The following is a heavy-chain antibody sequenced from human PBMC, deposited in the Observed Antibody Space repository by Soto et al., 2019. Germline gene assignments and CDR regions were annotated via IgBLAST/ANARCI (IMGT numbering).Heavy chain of an antibody. D-gene: IGHD3-10*01. CDR2: IYYSGST. J-gene: IGHJ6*02. V-gene: IGHV4-59*08. Sequence: SETLSLTCTFSGGSISSYYWSLIRQPPGKGLEWIGYIYYSGSTNYNPSLKSRVTISVDTSKNQFSLKLSSVTAADTAVYYCGRLLYGSGSYYPLGVWGQGTTVTVSS. CDR1: GGSISSYY. CDR3: GRLLYGSGSYYPLGV.